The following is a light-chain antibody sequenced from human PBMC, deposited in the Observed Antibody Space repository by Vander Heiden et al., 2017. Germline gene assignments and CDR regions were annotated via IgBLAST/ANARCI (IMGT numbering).Light chain of an antibody. J-gene: IGLJ2*01. V-gene: IGLV3-19*01. CDR2: GKN. Sequence: SSELTQDPAVSVALGQTVRITCQGDSLRSYYASWYQQKPGQAPVLVIYGKNSRPSGIPDRFSGSSSGNTASLTITGAQAEDEADYYCNSRDSSGNLLFGGGTKLTVL. CDR1: SLRSYY. CDR3: NSRDSSGNLL.